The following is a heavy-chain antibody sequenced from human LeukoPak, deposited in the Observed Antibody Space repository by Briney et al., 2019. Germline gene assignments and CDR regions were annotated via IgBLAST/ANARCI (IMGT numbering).Heavy chain of an antibody. CDR3: ARSFYYYDSSGYSPLFDY. CDR2: ISGSGGST. J-gene: IGHJ4*02. V-gene: IGHV3-23*01. CDR1: GFSFSSYA. D-gene: IGHD3-22*01. Sequence: PGGSLRLSCAASGFSFSSYAMSWVRQAPGKGLEWVSAISGSGGSTSYADSVKGRFPISRDNSNNTLYLQMNSLRAEDTAVYYCARSFYYYDSSGYSPLFDYWGQGTLVTVSS.